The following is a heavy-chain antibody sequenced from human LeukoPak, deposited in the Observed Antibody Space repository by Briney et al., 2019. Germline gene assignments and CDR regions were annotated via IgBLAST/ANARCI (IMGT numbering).Heavy chain of an antibody. CDR3: ARRISANAFDI. D-gene: IGHD1-26*01. J-gene: IGHJ3*02. CDR2: IYTSGST. Sequence: SETLSLTCTVSGGSISGYDWSWIRQPAGKGLERIGRIYTSGSTNYNPSLKSQVTMSVDTSKNQFSLKLRSVTAADTAVYFCARRISANAFDIWGQGTMVTVSS. CDR1: GGSISGYD. V-gene: IGHV4-4*07.